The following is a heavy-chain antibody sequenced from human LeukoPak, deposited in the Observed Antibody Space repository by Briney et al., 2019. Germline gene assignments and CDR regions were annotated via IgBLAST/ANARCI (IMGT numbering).Heavy chain of an antibody. V-gene: IGHV3-9*01. CDR3: AKAAAAHGGYFDY. J-gene: IGHJ4*02. CDR2: ISWNSGSI. Sequence: GRSLRLSCAASGFTFDDYAMHWVRQAPGKGLEWVSGISWNSGSIGYADSVKGRFTISRDNAKNSLYLQMNSLRAEDTALCYCAKAAAAHGGYFDYWGQGTLVTVSS. CDR1: GFTFDDYA. D-gene: IGHD6-13*01.